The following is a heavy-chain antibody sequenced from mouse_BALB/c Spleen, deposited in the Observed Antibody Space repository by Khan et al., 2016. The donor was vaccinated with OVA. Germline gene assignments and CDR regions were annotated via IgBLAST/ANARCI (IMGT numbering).Heavy chain of an antibody. J-gene: IGHJ3*01. D-gene: IGHD4-1*01. CDR1: GFTFSSYS. CDR3: ADHITGSFAY. V-gene: IGHV5-6*01. Sequence: EVELVESGGDLVKPGGSLKLSCAASGFTFSSYSMSWVRQTPDKRLVWVAFISSGGDYTYYSASVKGRFTISRDNAKNSRYLQISDLKSEDTAMYYCADHITGSFAYWGQETLVTVSA. CDR2: ISSGGDYT.